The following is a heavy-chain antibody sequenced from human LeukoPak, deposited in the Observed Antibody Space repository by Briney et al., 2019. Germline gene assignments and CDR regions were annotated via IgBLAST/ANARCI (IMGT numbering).Heavy chain of an antibody. V-gene: IGHV3-21*01. CDR2: SSSSSSYI. CDR1: GFTFSSYS. D-gene: IGHD7-27*01. J-gene: IGHJ6*03. CDR3: AIHWGYYYMDV. Sequence: GGSLRLSCAASGFTFSSYSMNWVRQAPGKGLEWVSSSSSSSSYIYYADSVKGRFTISRDNAKNSLYLQMNSLRAEDTAVYYCAIHWGYYYMDVWGKGTTVTVSS.